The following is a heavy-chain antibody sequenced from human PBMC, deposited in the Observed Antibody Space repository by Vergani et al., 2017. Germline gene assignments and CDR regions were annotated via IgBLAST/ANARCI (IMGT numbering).Heavy chain of an antibody. CDR1: GFPFISHA. J-gene: IGHJ2*01. CDR2: FTGSGGST. Sequence: EVQLSESGGALVQPGGSLRLSCTASGFPFISHAMTWVRQAPGKGLEWISSFTGSGGSTTYADSVKGRFTISRDNAKNTLYLQLNSLRAEDTAVYYCAKGRGYGGNSGNWYFDLWGRGTLVTVSS. D-gene: IGHD4-23*01. V-gene: IGHV3-23*01. CDR3: AKGRGYGGNSGNWYFDL.